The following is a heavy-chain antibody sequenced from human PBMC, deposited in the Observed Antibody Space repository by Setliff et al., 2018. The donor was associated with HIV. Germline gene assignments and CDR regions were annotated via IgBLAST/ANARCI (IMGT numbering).Heavy chain of an antibody. D-gene: IGHD3-22*01. CDR2: IHYSGST. CDR3: ARKTEYYYDTSGFNPNAFDN. Sequence: SETLSLTCAVYGGSFSGYYWSWIRQPPGKGLEWIGEIHYSGSTNYSPSLKSRVTISVDTSKNQFSLRLNSVIAADTAVYYCARKTEYYYDTSGFNPNAFDNWGQGTLVTVSS. J-gene: IGHJ4*02. V-gene: IGHV4-34*01. CDR1: GGSFSGYY.